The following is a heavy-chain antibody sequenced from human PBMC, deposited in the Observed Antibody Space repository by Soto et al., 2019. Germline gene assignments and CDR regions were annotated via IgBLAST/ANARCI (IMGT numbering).Heavy chain of an antibody. CDR3: AKDNAFDI. CDR2: ISWDGGST. CDR1: GFTFVDYA. Sequence: GGSLRLSCAASGFTFVDYAMHWVSQAPGKGLEWVSLISWDGGSTYYADSVKGRFTISRDNSKNSLYLQMNSLRAEDTALYYCAKDNAFDIWGQGTMVTVSS. J-gene: IGHJ3*02. V-gene: IGHV3-43D*04.